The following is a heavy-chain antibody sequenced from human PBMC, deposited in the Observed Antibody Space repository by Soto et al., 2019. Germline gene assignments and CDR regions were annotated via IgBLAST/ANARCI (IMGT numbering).Heavy chain of an antibody. CDR1: GVSVSTDVDY. CDR3: ARLVFGVVIYFDY. V-gene: IGHV4-30-4*01. Sequence: SETLSLTCTVSGVSVSTDVDYWGWVRQPPGKGLEWIGYIYYDGSTYYNPSLTSPVDISMDSSQNQFSLKLDSVTGADTAIYYCARLVFGVVIYFDYWGQGTLVTVSS. D-gene: IGHD3-3*01. CDR2: IYYDGST. J-gene: IGHJ4*02.